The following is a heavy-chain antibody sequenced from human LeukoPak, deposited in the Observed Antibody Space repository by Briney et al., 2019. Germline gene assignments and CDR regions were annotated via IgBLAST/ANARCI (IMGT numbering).Heavy chain of an antibody. CDR1: GFTFSSYS. CDR3: AKATPGIAVAGSHPIDY. Sequence: GGSLRLSCAASGFTFSSYSVNWVRQAPGKGLEWVSYISSSSSTIYYADSVKGRFTISRDNAKNSLYLQMNSLRAEDTAVYYCAKATPGIAVAGSHPIDYWGQGTLVTVSS. CDR2: ISSSSSTI. D-gene: IGHD6-19*01. J-gene: IGHJ4*02. V-gene: IGHV3-48*04.